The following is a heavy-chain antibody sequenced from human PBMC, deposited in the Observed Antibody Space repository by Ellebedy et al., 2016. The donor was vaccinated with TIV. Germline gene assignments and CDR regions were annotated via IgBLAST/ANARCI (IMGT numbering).Heavy chain of an antibody. CDR2: IYYSGST. V-gene: IGHV4-61*01. J-gene: IGHJ4*02. CDR1: GGSFSSGSYY. CDR3: ARANTPELDVFDY. D-gene: IGHD6-13*01. Sequence: SETLSLTXTVSGGSFSSGSYYWSWIRQPPGKGLEWIGYIYYSGSTNYNPSLKSRVTISVDTSKNQFSLKLSSVTAADTAVYNWARANTPELDVFDYWGQGTLVTVSS.